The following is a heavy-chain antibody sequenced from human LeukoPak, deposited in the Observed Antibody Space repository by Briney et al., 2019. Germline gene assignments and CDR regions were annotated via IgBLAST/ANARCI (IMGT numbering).Heavy chain of an antibody. CDR1: GFTFSSYS. CDR3: AKDLGGSGNFDY. CDR2: ISTSSIYI. D-gene: IGHD3-10*01. Sequence: GGSLRLSCAASGFTFSSYSMNWVRQAPGKGLEWVSSISTSSIYIYYADSVKGRFTISRDNAKNSLFLQMNSLRAEDTAVYYCAKDLGGSGNFDYWGQGTLVTVSS. V-gene: IGHV3-21*01. J-gene: IGHJ4*02.